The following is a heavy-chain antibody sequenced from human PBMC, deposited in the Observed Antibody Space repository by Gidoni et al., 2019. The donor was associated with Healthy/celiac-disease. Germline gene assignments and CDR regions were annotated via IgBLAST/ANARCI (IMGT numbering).Heavy chain of an antibody. J-gene: IGHJ4*02. CDR3: ARGVAAPVDY. V-gene: IGHV3-21*01. D-gene: IGHD6-19*01. CDR2: ISSSSSYI. CDR1: AFTFSSYS. Sequence: EVQLVESGGGLVKPGGSLRLSYAASAFTFSSYSMNWVRQAPGKGLEWVSSISSSSSYIYYADSVKGRFTISRDNAKNSLYVQMNSLRAEDTAVYYCARGVAAPVDYWGQGTLVTVSS.